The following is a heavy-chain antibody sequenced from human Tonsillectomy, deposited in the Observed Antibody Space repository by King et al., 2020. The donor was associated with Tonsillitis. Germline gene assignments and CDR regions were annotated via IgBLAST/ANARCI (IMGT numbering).Heavy chain of an antibody. J-gene: IGHJ4*02. D-gene: IGHD6-13*01. Sequence: VQLVESGGGLVQPGGSLRLSCAASGFTFSSYWMSWVRQAPGKGLEWVANIKQHGSEKYYVDSVKGRFTISRDNAKNSLYLQMKSLRAGDTAVYYCARERGYSSTWEGFDFWGQGTLVTVSS. CDR2: IKQHGSEK. CDR1: GFTFSSYW. V-gene: IGHV3-7*01. CDR3: ARERGYSSTWEGFDF.